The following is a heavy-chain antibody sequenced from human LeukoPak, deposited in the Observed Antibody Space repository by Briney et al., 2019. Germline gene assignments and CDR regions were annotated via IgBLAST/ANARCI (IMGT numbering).Heavy chain of an antibody. CDR1: GYTFTGYY. D-gene: IGHD5-12*01. Sequence: GASVKVSCKASGYTFTGYYMHWVRQAPGQGLEWMGWINPNSGGTNYAQKFQGRVTMTRDTSISTAYMELSRLRSDDTAVYYCARDSLRRGYSGYDWNNNWFDPWGQGTLVTVSS. J-gene: IGHJ5*02. V-gene: IGHV1-2*02. CDR2: INPNSGGT. CDR3: ARDSLRRGYSGYDWNNNWFDP.